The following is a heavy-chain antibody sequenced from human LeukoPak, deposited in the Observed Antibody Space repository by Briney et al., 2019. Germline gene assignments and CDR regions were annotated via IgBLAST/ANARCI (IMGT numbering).Heavy chain of an antibody. CDR1: GGSFSGYY. V-gene: IGHV4-31*11. Sequence: SETLSLTCAVYGGSFSGYYWSWIRQHPGKGLEWIGYIYYSGSTYYNPSLKSRVTISVDTSKNQFSLKLSSVTAADTAVYYCARDPRRTGWFDPWGQGTLVTVSS. CDR3: ARDPRRTGWFDP. CDR2: IYYSGST. J-gene: IGHJ5*02.